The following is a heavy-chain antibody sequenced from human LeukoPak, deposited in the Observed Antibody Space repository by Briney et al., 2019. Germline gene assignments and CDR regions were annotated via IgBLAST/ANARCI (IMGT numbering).Heavy chain of an antibody. D-gene: IGHD4-17*01. V-gene: IGHV1-18*01. CDR1: GYTLTSYG. CDR3: ARDLYGDYGFFYFDY. Sequence: GASVKVSCKASGYTLTSYGISWVRQAPGQGLEWMGWISAYNGNTNYAQKLQGRVTMTTDTSTSTAYMELRSLRSDDTAVYYCARDLYGDYGFFYFDYWGQGTLVTVSS. CDR2: ISAYNGNT. J-gene: IGHJ4*02.